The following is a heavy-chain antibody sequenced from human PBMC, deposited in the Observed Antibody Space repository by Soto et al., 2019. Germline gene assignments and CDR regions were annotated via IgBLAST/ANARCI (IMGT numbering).Heavy chain of an antibody. Sequence: GGSLRLSCAASGFTFSSYGMHWVRQAPGKGLEWVAVIWYDGSNKYYADSVKGRFTISRDNSKNTLYLQMNSLRAEDTAVYYCARAGRGYSGYEAWFDPWGQGTLVTVSS. CDR2: IWYDGSNK. J-gene: IGHJ5*02. CDR3: ARAGRGYSGYEAWFDP. CDR1: GFTFSSYG. V-gene: IGHV3-33*01. D-gene: IGHD5-12*01.